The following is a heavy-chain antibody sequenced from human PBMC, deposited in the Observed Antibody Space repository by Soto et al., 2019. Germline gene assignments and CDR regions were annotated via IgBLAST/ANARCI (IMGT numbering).Heavy chain of an antibody. V-gene: IGHV3-74*01. CDR3: SNWFYP. Sequence: EVQLVESGGGLVQPGGSLRLSCAASGFTFSTYWMHWVRQAPGKGLVWVSRINSDGSSTYYADSVKGRFTISRDNAKHTLYLQMNSLRAEDPAVYYCSNWFYPWGQGTLVTVSS. J-gene: IGHJ5*02. CDR1: GFTFSTYW. CDR2: INSDGSST.